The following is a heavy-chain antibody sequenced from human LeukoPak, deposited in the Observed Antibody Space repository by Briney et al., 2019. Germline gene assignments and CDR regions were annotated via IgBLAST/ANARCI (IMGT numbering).Heavy chain of an antibody. V-gene: IGHV3-33*08. CDR3: ARDDCSTTPCYAY. CDR1: GFTFSSYA. Sequence: GRSLRLSCAASGFTFSSYAMHWVRQAPGKGLEWVAAIWYDGSKTFYTDSVKGRFTVSRDISKNTVYLQMNGLKAEDTAVYYCARDDCSTTPCYAYWGQGTLVTVSS. J-gene: IGHJ4*02. CDR2: IWYDGSKT. D-gene: IGHD2-2*01.